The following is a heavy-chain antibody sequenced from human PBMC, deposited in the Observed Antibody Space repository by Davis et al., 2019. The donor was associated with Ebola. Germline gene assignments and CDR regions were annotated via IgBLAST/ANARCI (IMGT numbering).Heavy chain of an antibody. CDR2: IYSGGNT. CDR3: VQHGPGDFWYFGL. D-gene: IGHD4-17*01. V-gene: IGHV3-53*01. J-gene: IGHJ2*01. CDR1: GFTFTNYA. Sequence: GESLKISCAASGFTFTNYAMNWVRQAPGKGLEWVSVIYSGGNTIYADSVKGRLTISRDISENTLYLQMNNLRDEDTAMYYCVQHGPGDFWYFGLWGRGTLVTVSS.